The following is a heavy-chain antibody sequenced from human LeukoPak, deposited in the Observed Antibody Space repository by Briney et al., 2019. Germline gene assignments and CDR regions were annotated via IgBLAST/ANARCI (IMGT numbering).Heavy chain of an antibody. CDR2: IIPIFGTA. CDR3: AREAGWNTYYYGMDV. D-gene: IGHD1/OR15-1a*01. CDR1: GGAFSRYA. Sequence: SVKVSCKASGGAFSRYAISWVRQAPGQGLEWMGGIIPIFGTANYAQKFQGRVTITADESTSTAYMELSSLRSEDTAVYYCAREAGWNTYYYGMDVWGKGTTVTVSS. J-gene: IGHJ6*04. V-gene: IGHV1-69*13.